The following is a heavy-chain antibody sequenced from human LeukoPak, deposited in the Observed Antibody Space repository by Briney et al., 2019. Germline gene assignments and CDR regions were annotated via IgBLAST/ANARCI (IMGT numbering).Heavy chain of an antibody. CDR1: GDSTSRSNFY. V-gene: IGHV4-39*01. CDR3: ARLGAGPTYYDFWSGYSSFYFDY. D-gene: IGHD3-3*01. J-gene: IGHJ4*02. Sequence: SETLSLTCTVPGDSTSRSNFYWGWLRQPPGMGLEWIGGIHYSGNTYYNPSLKSRVTISIDTSKNQFSLKLSSVTAADTAVYYCARLGAGPTYYDFWSGYSSFYFDYWGQGTLVTVSS. CDR2: IHYSGNT.